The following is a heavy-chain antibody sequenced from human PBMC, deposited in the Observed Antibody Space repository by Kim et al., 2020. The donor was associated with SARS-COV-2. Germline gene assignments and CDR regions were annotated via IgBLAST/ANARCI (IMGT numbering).Heavy chain of an antibody. J-gene: IGHJ6*02. CDR3: AKDITIFGVVIINYYYYGMDV. Sequence: FTISRDNSKNTLYLQMNSLRAEDTAVYYCAKDITIFGVVIINYYYYGMDVWGQGTTVTVSS. D-gene: IGHD3-3*01. V-gene: IGHV3-30*02.